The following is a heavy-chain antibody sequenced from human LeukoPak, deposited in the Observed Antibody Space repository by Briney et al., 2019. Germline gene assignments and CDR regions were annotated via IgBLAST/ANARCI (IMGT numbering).Heavy chain of an antibody. CDR1: GFTFSSYA. J-gene: IGHJ4*02. Sequence: GGSLRLSCAASGFTFSSYAMHWVRQTPGKGLEWVAFISYDGSNKYYPDSVKGRFTISRDNSKNTLYLQMSSLRSKDTAVYYCAREVGTSHRFDYWGQGTLVTVSS. CDR2: ISYDGSNK. V-gene: IGHV3-30-3*01. D-gene: IGHD1-26*01. CDR3: AREVGTSHRFDY.